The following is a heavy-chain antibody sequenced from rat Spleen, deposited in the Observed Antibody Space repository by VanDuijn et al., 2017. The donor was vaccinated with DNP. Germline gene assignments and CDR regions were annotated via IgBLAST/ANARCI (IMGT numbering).Heavy chain of an antibody. Sequence: EVQLVESGGGLMQPGRSLKLSCVASGCTFSRYWMYWIRLAPGKGLEWVASISVDGGNTYYSDSVKGRFTISRDNAKNTLYLQMDSLRSEDTATYYCAKPDDWGQGVMVPVSS. CDR3: AKPDD. CDR1: GCTFSRYW. J-gene: IGHJ2*01. V-gene: IGHV5-58*01. CDR2: ISVDGGNT. D-gene: IGHD3-2*01.